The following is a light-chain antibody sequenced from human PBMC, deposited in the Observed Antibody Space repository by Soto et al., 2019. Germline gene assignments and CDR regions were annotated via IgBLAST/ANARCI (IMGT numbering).Light chain of an antibody. Sequence: EIVLTQSPGTLSLSPGERATLSCRASQSVSSTYLAWYQQKPGQAPRLLIYGASSRATGIPDGFSGSGSGSDFTLTISVLEPEDFAVYYCQQYGGSPRTFGQGTKVEI. V-gene: IGKV3-20*01. CDR1: QSVSSTY. CDR3: QQYGGSPRT. CDR2: GAS. J-gene: IGKJ1*01.